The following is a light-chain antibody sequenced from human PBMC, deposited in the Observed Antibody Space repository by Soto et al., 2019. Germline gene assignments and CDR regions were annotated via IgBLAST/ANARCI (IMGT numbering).Light chain of an antibody. J-gene: IGKJ3*01. Sequence: DIQMTQSPSMVSASVGDRATITCRASQSIKSWLAWYQVKPGKAPKLLIYKASTLDSGVPSRFSGSGSGTDFTLTISDLQPDDFATYYCQQYDSYSVTFGPGTKVEIK. CDR2: KAS. CDR3: QQYDSYSVT. CDR1: QSIKSW. V-gene: IGKV1-5*03.